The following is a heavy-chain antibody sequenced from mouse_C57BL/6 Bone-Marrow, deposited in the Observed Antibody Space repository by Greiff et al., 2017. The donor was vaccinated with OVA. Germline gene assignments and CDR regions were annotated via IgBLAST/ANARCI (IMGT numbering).Heavy chain of an antibody. Sequence: VQLQQSGAELMKPGASVKLSCKATGYTFTGYWLEWVKQRPGHGLEWIGEILPGSGSTNYNEKFKGKATFTADTSSNTAYMQLSSLTTEDSAIYYCARAIYYYGSSPLAMDYWGQGTSVTVSS. J-gene: IGHJ4*01. CDR1: GYTFTGYW. CDR2: ILPGSGST. D-gene: IGHD1-1*01. CDR3: ARAIYYYGSSPLAMDY. V-gene: IGHV1-9*01.